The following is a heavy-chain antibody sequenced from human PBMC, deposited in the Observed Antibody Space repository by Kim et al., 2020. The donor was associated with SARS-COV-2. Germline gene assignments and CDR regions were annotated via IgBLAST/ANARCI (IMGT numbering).Heavy chain of an antibody. CDR3: ARGVYGSGSEGGFGMDV. D-gene: IGHD3-10*01. CDR1: VYTFTSYY. V-gene: IGHV1-46*01. CDR2: INPSGGST. J-gene: IGHJ6*02. Sequence: ASVNVSCKTSVYTFTSYYMHWVRQAPGQGLEWMGIINPSGGSTSYAQKFQGRVIMTRDTSTSTVYMELSSLRAEDTAVYYCARGVYGSGSEGGFGMDVWGQGTTVTVSS.